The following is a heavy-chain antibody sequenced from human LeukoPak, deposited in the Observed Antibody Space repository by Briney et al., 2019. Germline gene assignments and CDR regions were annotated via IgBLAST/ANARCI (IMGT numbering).Heavy chain of an antibody. D-gene: IGHD3-10*01. CDR3: ATSMARGICFY. J-gene: IGHJ4*02. CDR2: IYYSGST. V-gene: IGHV4-30-4*01. CDR1: GGXISSGDYY. Sequence: PSQTLSLTCTVSGGXISSGDYYWSWIRQPPGKGLEWIGYIYYSGSTYYNPSLKSRVTISVDTSKNQFSLKLTSVTAADTAVYYCATSMARGICFYWGQGTLVTVSS.